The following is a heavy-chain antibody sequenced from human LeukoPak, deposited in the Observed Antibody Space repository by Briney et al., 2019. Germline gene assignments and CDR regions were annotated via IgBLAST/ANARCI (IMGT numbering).Heavy chain of an antibody. V-gene: IGHV1-2*02. CDR1: EYTFTRYY. CDR2: INPNSGGT. J-gene: IGHJ5*02. D-gene: IGHD5-18*01. CDR3: ASDGQLWKQARYNWFDP. Sequence: GASVKVSCTASEYTFTRYYMHWVRQAPGQGLEWMGWINPNSGGTNYAQKFQGRVTMTRDTSISTAYMELSRLRSDDTAVYYCASDGQLWKQARYNWFDPWGQGTLVTVSS.